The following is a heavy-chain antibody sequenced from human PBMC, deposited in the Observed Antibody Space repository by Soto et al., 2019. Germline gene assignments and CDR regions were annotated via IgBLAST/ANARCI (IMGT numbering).Heavy chain of an antibody. Sequence: QVQLVESGGGVVQPGRSLRLSCAASGFTFSSYGMQWVRQAPGKGLEWVAVISYDGSNKYYADSVKGRFTISRDNSKNTLYLQMNSLRAEDTAVYYCAKDTYYYDSSANSRPDYWVQGTLVTVSS. J-gene: IGHJ4*02. D-gene: IGHD3-22*01. V-gene: IGHV3-30*18. CDR3: AKDTYYYDSSANSRPDY. CDR2: ISYDGSNK. CDR1: GFTFSSYG.